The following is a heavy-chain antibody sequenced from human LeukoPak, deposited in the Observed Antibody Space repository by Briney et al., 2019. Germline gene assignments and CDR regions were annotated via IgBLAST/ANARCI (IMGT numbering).Heavy chain of an antibody. CDR3: ARGRVSSSTYYSTYYYYFYMDV. V-gene: IGHV4-59*01. CDR2: VDHTGST. CDR1: DDSITMYY. Sequence: PSETLSLTCSVSDDSITMYYWTWIRQPPGKGLEWIGYVDHTGSTNCNPSLNGRVSISRDTSKNLFSLRLRSVTAADTAVYFCARGRVSSSTYYSTYYYYFYMDVWGKGTTVTVSS. D-gene: IGHD3-22*01. J-gene: IGHJ6*03.